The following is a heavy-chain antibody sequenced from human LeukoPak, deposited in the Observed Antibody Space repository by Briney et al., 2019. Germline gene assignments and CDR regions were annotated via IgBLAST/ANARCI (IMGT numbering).Heavy chain of an antibody. CDR2: ISTTSYII. CDR3: AAPSVGGILHRRGYFDL. J-gene: IGHJ2*01. D-gene: IGHD1-26*01. CDR1: GFTFSDYS. Sequence: GGSLRLSCTASGFTFSDYSMNWVRQAPGEGLEWISYISTTSYIIFYADSVKGRFTISRDNAKNSLYLQMNSLRAEDTAVYYCAAPSVGGILHRRGYFDLWGRGTLVTVSS. V-gene: IGHV3-48*01.